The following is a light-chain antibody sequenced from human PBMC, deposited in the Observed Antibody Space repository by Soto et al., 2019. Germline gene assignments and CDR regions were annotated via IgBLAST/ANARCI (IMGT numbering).Light chain of an antibody. V-gene: IGLV2-14*01. CDR2: DVS. CDR1: SSDVGGYNS. CDR3: SSYTSSSTV. J-gene: IGLJ2*01. Sequence: QSVLTQPASVSGSPGQSITISCTGTSSDVGGYNSVSWYQQRPGKAPKLMIYDVSNRPSGVSNRFSGSKSGNTASLTISGLQAEDEADYYCSSYTSSSTVFGGGTKLTVL.